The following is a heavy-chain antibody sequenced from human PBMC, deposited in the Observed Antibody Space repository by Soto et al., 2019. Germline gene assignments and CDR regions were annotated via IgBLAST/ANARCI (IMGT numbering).Heavy chain of an antibody. Sequence: GGSLRLSCAASGLKFSNYAMSWVRQAPGKGLEWVSSISGSSTYIYYADSVKGRFTISRDNAKNSLYLDMTSLRAEDTAMYYCATANDTVVVPQFDTWGQGTLVTVSS. CDR2: ISGSSTYI. J-gene: IGHJ5*02. CDR3: ATANDTVVVPQFDT. CDR1: GLKFSNYA. V-gene: IGHV3-21*01. D-gene: IGHD2-2*01.